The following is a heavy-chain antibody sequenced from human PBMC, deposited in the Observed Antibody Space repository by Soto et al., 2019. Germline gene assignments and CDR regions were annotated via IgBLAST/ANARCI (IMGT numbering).Heavy chain of an antibody. CDR3: ARPRGYDFDY. CDR2: IYWDHDK. V-gene: IGHV2-5*02. J-gene: IGHJ4*02. Sequence: QITLKESGHPLVKPTQTLALTCTFSGFSLDTSGMSVGWIRQPPGKALEWLALIYWDHDKRYSPSLKSRLITTKDTSKHQVVLTMTNMDPEDTATYYCARPRGYDFDYWGQGTLVTVSP. CDR1: GFSLDTSGMS. D-gene: IGHD2-15*01.